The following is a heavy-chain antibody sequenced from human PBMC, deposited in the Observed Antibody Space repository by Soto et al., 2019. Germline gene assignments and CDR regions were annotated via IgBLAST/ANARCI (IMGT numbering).Heavy chain of an antibody. CDR2: ISSSSSYI. D-gene: IGHD6-19*01. V-gene: IGHV3-21*01. Sequence: GGSLRLSCAASGFTFSSYSMNWVRQAPGKGLEWVSSISSSSSYIYYADSVKGRFTISRDNAKNTPYLQMNSLRAEDTAVYYCASHRSGWDTNSFDQWGQGTLVPVSS. J-gene: IGHJ4*02. CDR1: GFTFSSYS. CDR3: ASHRSGWDTNSFDQ.